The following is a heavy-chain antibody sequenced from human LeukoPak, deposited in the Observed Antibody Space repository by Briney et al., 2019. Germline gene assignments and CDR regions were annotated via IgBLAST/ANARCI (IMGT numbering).Heavy chain of an antibody. CDR2: MNPNSGNT. CDR1: GYTFTSYD. Sequence: ASVKVSCKASGYTFTSYDINLVRQATGQGLEWMGWMNPNSGNTGYAQKFQGRVTMTRNTSISTAYMELSSLRSEDTAVYYCARAVTTHYYYYGMNVWGQGTTVTVSS. V-gene: IGHV1-8*01. CDR3: ARAVTTHYYYYGMNV. D-gene: IGHD4-17*01. J-gene: IGHJ6*02.